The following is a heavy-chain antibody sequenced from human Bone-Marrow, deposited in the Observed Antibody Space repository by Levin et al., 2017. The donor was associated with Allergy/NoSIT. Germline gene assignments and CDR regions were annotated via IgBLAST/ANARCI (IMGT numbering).Heavy chain of an antibody. CDR1: GFTFSNYS. Sequence: PGGSLRLSCAGSGFTFSNYSLHWVRQAPGKGLEWVAVISYDGTYKYYADSVKGRFTISRDNSKNTMYLQMNRLRTEDTAVYYCAGLTYYSLNWGRGTLVTVSS. V-gene: IGHV3-30-3*01. CDR2: ISYDGTYK. D-gene: IGHD2/OR15-2a*01. CDR3: AGLTYYSLN. J-gene: IGHJ4*02.